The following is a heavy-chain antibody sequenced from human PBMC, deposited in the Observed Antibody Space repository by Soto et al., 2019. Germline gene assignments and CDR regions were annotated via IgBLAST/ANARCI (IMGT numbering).Heavy chain of an antibody. D-gene: IGHD5-12*01. CDR2: INAGNGNT. Sequence: ASVKVSCKASGYTFTSYAMHWVRQAPGQRLEWMGWINAGNGNTKYSQKFQGRVTITRDTSASTAYMELSSLRSEDTAVYYCARDRPFPRRDGYRSYGMDVWGQGTTVTASS. CDR1: GYTFTSYA. V-gene: IGHV1-3*01. CDR3: ARDRPFPRRDGYRSYGMDV. J-gene: IGHJ6*02.